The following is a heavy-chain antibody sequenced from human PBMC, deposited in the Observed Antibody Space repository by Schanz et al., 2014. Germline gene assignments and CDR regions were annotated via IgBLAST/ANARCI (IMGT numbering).Heavy chain of an antibody. CDR2: IYYSGST. D-gene: IGHD2-8*01. CDR3: ASKGLTTDAFDI. CDR1: GYSINTSDW. V-gene: IGHV4-28*07. Sequence: HVQLQESGPGLVKPSDTLSLTCAVSGYSINTSDWWGWIRQPPGKGLEWIGYIYYSGSTYYNPSLKRRVPMSVDTSKNQFSLKLRSVTAVDTAVYYCASKGLTTDAFDIWGQGTMVTVSS. J-gene: IGHJ3*02.